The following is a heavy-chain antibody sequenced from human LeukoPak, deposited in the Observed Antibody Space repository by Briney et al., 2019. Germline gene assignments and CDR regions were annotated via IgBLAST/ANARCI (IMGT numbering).Heavy chain of an antibody. D-gene: IGHD5-18*01. V-gene: IGHV4-4*07. CDR2: IYTSGST. CDR1: GGSISSYY. CDR3: ARTALRGYSYGTFDC. J-gene: IGHJ4*02. Sequence: PSETLSLTCTVSGGSISSYYWSWIRQPAGKGLEWIGRIYTSGSTNYNPSLKGRVTMSVDTSKNQFSLKLSSVTAADTAVYYCARTALRGYSYGTFDCWGQGTQVTVSS.